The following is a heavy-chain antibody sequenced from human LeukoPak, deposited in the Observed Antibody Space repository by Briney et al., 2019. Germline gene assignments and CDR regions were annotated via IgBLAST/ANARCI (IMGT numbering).Heavy chain of an antibody. J-gene: IGHJ1*01. Sequence: ASVKVSCKASGYTLISYSISWVRHAPGQGLEWMGWIIAYNGHTNYAQKLQGRVTMTTDTSTSTAYMELRSLRPDDTAVYYCARGDCSSDTCYLPEYFQHWGQGTLVTVSS. CDR1: GYTLISYS. D-gene: IGHD2-15*01. V-gene: IGHV1-18*01. CDR2: IIAYNGHT. CDR3: ARGDCSSDTCYLPEYFQH.